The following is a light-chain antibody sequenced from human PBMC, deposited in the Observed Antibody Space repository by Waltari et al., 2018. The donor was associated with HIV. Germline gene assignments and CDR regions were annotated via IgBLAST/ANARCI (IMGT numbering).Light chain of an antibody. V-gene: IGKV1-9*01. CDR1: QGITSF. CDR2: ATS. CDR3: QQLNSFPLT. J-gene: IGKJ4*01. Sequence: DIQLPQSPSFLSASVGDRVTITCRASQGITSFLAWYQQKPGKAPKLLIYATSTLQSGVPSRFSGSGSGTEFTLTISSLQPEDFATYYCQQLNSFPLTFGGGTKVEIK.